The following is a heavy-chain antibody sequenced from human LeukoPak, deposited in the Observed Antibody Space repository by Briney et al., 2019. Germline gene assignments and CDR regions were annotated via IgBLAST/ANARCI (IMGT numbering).Heavy chain of an antibody. V-gene: IGHV3-21*01. CDR3: ARAKSMYCSSTSCPKSSGCFDL. D-gene: IGHD2-2*01. J-gene: IGHJ2*01. CDR1: GFTFSSYS. CDR2: ISSSSSYI. Sequence: GGSLRLSCAASGFTFSSYSMNWVRQAPGKGLEWVSSISSSSSYIYYADSVKGRFTISRDNAKNSLYLQMNSLRAEDTAVYYCARAKSMYCSSTSCPKSSGCFDLWGRGTLVTVSS.